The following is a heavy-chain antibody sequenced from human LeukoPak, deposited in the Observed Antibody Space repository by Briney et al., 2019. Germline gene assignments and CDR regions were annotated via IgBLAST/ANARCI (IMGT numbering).Heavy chain of an antibody. D-gene: IGHD1-14*01. CDR3: ARDLAVSAGDWFDP. CDR2: IYHSGST. V-gene: IGHV4-4*02. CDR1: GGSISSRNW. Sequence: PSETLSLTCAVSGGSISSRNWWSWVRQPPGKGLEWVGEIYHSGSTSYNPSLKSRVTISIDKSKNLFSLKLTSVTTADTAVYYCARDLAVSAGDWFDPWGQGTLVTVSS. J-gene: IGHJ5*02.